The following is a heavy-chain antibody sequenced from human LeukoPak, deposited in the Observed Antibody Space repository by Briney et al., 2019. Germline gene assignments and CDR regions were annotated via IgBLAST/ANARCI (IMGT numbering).Heavy chain of an antibody. CDR3: AKDSVVTIDY. CDR2: IRYDGTTK. Sequence: GGSLRLSCEVSGFFFSDYGMHWVRQSPAKGLEWLAYIRYDGTTKYYADSVKGRFTISRDNSKNTLSLQMDRLTSGDTALYYCAKDSVVTIDYWGQGTLVTVSS. CDR1: GFFFSDYG. D-gene: IGHD2-21*02. J-gene: IGHJ4*02. V-gene: IGHV3-30*02.